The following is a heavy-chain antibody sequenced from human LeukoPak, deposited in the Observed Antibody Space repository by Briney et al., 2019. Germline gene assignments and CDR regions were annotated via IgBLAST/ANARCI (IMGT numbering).Heavy chain of an antibody. D-gene: IGHD3-22*01. CDR2: IYPGYSDT. CDR1: GYSFTSYW. J-gene: IGHJ4*02. Sequence: GESLKISCKGSGYSFTSYWIGWVRPMPGKGLEWMAIIYPGYSDTRSSPSFHGLATISADKPITTTYLQWSSLKASDTTMYYCARSSDSSGYYDFFDYWGQGALVTVSS. V-gene: IGHV5-51*04. CDR3: ARSSDSSGYYDFFDY.